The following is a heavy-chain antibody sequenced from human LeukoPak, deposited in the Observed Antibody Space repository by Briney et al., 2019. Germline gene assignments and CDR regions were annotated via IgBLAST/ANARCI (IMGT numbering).Heavy chain of an antibody. J-gene: IGHJ4*02. CDR3: AKTAYSGSYYFDY. CDR1: GFTFSSYA. Sequence: AGGSLRLSCAASGFTFSSYAMSWVRQAPGKGLEWVSAISGSGGSTCYADSVKGRFTISRDNSKNTLYLQMNSLRAEDTAVYYCAKTAYSGSYYFDYWGQGTLVTVSS. D-gene: IGHD1-26*01. CDR2: ISGSGGST. V-gene: IGHV3-23*01.